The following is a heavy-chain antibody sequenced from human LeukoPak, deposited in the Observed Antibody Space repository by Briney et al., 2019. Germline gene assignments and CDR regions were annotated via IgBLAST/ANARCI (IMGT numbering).Heavy chain of an antibody. CDR3: ARDWGYCINGVCYAFDY. Sequence: SETLSLTCTVSGYSISSGYYWGWIRQAPGKGLEWIGSIYHSGTIKYNPSLKSRVTISIDTSKNKFSLKLSSVTAADTAVYYCARDWGYCINGVCYAFDYWGQGTLVTVSP. CDR2: IYHSGTI. J-gene: IGHJ4*02. CDR1: GYSISSGYY. D-gene: IGHD2-8*01. V-gene: IGHV4-38-2*02.